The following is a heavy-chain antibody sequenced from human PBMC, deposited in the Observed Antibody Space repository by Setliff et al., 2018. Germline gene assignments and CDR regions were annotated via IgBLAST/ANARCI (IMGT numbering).Heavy chain of an antibody. CDR2: INHSGST. J-gene: IGHJ6*02. Sequence: SETLSLTCAVYGGSFSTYYWIWIRQPPGKGLEWIGEINHSGSTNYNPSLKSRVTISVDTSKNQFSLKLSSVTAADTAVYYCARAREENFCSGGSCYSVYYGMDVWGQGTTVTVSS. CDR3: ARAREENFCSGGSCYSVYYGMDV. V-gene: IGHV4-34*01. CDR1: GGSFSTYY. D-gene: IGHD2-15*01.